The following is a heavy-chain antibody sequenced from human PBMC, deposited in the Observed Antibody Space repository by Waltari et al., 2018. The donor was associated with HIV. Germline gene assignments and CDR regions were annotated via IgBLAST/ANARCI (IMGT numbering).Heavy chain of an antibody. D-gene: IGHD1-26*01. V-gene: IGHV3-53*02. CDR1: GLTVSSNF. Sequence: EVQLVETGGGLIQPGGSLRLSCAASGLTVSSNFMNWVRQGPGKGLEWVSLIHSGGSTYYADSVKGRFTISRDNSKNTLYLQMNSLRAEDTAVYYCARVRSTMGRFQGFDYWGQGTLVTVSS. CDR2: IHSGGST. CDR3: ARVRSTMGRFQGFDY. J-gene: IGHJ4*02.